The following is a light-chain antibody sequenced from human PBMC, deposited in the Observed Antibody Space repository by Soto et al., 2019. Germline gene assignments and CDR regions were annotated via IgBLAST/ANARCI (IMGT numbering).Light chain of an antibody. V-gene: IGKV4-1*01. CDR1: QSVLYSSNNKNY. J-gene: IGKJ2*01. CDR3: QQYYSTPYT. CDR2: WAS. Sequence: DTVMTQSPDSLAVSLGERATINCKSSQSVLYSSNNKNYLAWYQQKPRQPPKLLIYWASTRESGVPERFSGSGSGTDFTLTISSLQAEDVAVYYCQQYYSTPYTFGQGTKLEIK.